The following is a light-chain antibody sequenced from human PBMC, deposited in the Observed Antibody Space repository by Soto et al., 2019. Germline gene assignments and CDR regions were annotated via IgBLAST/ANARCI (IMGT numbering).Light chain of an antibody. CDR1: QGINIY. J-gene: IGKJ5*01. CDR3: QQYDILPIT. CDR2: DAT. V-gene: IGKV1-33*01. Sequence: DIQMTQSPSSLLVSVGDRATITCQATQGINIYINWYQQKPGKAPHLLIYDATNLEIGVPSRFSGSGSGTHFTNTSSSQQNEDIGTYYFQQYDILPITFGRGTRLEIK.